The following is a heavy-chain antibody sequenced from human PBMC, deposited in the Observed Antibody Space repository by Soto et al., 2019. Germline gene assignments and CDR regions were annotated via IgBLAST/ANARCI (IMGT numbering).Heavy chain of an antibody. CDR3: TRGSPKYGDYKYGY. J-gene: IGHJ4*02. CDR1: GFTFGDYA. CDR2: IRSKAYGGTT. D-gene: IGHD4-17*01. V-gene: IGHV3-49*04. Sequence: EVQLVESGGGLVQPGRSLRLSCTASGFTFGDYAMSWVRQAPGKGLEWVGFIRSKAYGGTTEYAASVKGRFTISRDDSKSIAYLQMNSLKTEDTAVYYCTRGSPKYGDYKYGYWGQGTLVTVSS.